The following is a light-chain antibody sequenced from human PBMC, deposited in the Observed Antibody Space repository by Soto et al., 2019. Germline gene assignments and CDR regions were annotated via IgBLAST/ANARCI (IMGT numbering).Light chain of an antibody. CDR1: SSDVGRYNL. CDR3: CSYVDGRTWV. V-gene: IGLV2-23*02. CDR2: EVH. Sequence: QSALTQPASVTGSPGQSITISCTGTSSDVGRYNLVSWYQQHPGKAPKLIIYEVHKRPSGVSDRFSVSKSGNTASLTISGLQAEDEADYYCCSYVDGRTWVFGGGTQLTVL. J-gene: IGLJ3*02.